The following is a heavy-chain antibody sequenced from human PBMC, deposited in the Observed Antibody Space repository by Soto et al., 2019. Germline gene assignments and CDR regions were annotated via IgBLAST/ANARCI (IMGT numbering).Heavy chain of an antibody. J-gene: IGHJ5*02. CDR1: GGSISSGGYS. Sequence: QLQLQESGSGLVKPSQTLSLTCAVSGGSISSGGYSWSWIRQPPGKGLEWIGYIYHSGSTYYNPSLKSRVTISGDRSKNQFSLKLSSVTAADSAVYYWAGVRGPYCGGECYPPTPNWFDPWGQGTLVTVSS. V-gene: IGHV4-30-2*01. CDR3: AGVRGPYCGGECYPPTPNWFDP. D-gene: IGHD2-21*01. CDR2: IYHSGST.